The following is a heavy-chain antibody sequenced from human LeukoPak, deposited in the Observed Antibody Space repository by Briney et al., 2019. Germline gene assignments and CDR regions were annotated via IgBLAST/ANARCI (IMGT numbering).Heavy chain of an antibody. CDR3: AELGITMIGGV. J-gene: IGHJ6*04. D-gene: IGHD3-10*02. V-gene: IGHV3-23*01. Sequence: GGSLRLSCAASGFTFSSYAMSWVRQAPEKGLEWVSTISGSGGSTYYTDSVKGRFTISRDNAKNSLYLQMNSLRAEDTAVYYCAELGITMIGGVWGKGTTVTISS. CDR1: GFTFSSYA. CDR2: ISGSGGST.